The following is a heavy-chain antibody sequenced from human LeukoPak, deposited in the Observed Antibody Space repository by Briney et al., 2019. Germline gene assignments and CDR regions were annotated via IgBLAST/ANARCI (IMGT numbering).Heavy chain of an antibody. CDR2: ISSSSSTI. D-gene: IGHD3-16*02. J-gene: IGHJ3*02. CDR1: GFTFSSYS. V-gene: IGHV3-48*01. Sequence: GGSLRLSCAASGFTFSSYSMNWVRQAPGKGLEWVSYISSSSSTIYYADSVKGRFTISRDNAKNSLYLQMNSLRAEDTAVYYCARGNGWSMITFGGVIVDDAFDIWGQGTMVTVSS. CDR3: ARGNGWSMITFGGVIVDDAFDI.